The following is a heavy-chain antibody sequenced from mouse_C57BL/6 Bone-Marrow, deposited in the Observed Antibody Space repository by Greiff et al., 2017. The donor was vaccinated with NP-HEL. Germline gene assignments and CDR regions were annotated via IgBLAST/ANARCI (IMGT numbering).Heavy chain of an antibody. V-gene: IGHV14-4*01. CDR3: TTWTGG. Sequence: EVKLMESGAELVRPGASVKLSCTASGFNIKDDYMHWVKQRPEQGLEWIGWIDPENGDTEYASKFQGKATITANTSSNTAYLQLSSLTSEDTAVYYCTTWTGGGGQGTTLTVSS. D-gene: IGHD4-1*01. J-gene: IGHJ2*01. CDR1: GFNIKDDY. CDR2: IDPENGDT.